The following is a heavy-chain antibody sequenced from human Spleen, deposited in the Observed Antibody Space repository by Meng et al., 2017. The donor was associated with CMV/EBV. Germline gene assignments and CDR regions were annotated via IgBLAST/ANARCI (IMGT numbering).Heavy chain of an antibody. V-gene: IGHV5-51*01. CDR2: IYPGDSEA. Sequence: SGYSFTGEWIGWVRQMPGKGLEWMGIIYPGDSEARYSPSCQGQFTISADKSISTAYLQWSSLKASDTAIYYCARRSSSIWHKYYFDYWGQGTLVTVSS. CDR3: ARRSSSIWHKYYFDY. D-gene: IGHD2-2*01. J-gene: IGHJ4*02. CDR1: GYSFTGEW.